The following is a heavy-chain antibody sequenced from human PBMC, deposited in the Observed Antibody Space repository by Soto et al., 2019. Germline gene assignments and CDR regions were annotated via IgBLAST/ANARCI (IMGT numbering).Heavy chain of an antibody. V-gene: IGHV4-59*01. CDR2: IYYTGTT. CDR1: GGSIRSYY. Sequence: SETLSLTCTVSGGSIRSYYWSWIRQPPGKGLEWIGYIYYTGTTNYNPSLKSRVTISVDTSKNHISLKLNSVTAVDTAMYYCARAIDFDYWGQGTLVTVSS. CDR3: ARAIDFDY. J-gene: IGHJ4*02.